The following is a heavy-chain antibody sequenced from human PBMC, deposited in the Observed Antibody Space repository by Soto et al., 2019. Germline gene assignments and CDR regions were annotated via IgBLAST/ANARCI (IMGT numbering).Heavy chain of an antibody. CDR3: ARHESNGDFDF. CDR2: IDPSDSRT. D-gene: IGHD2-8*01. Sequence: GASLKISCDASGYRFPIDHISWVLQMPGKGLEWVCKIDPSDSRTRYRPSSRSRITISVDKSINTAYLEWGRLKASDTAMYYCARHESNGDFDFWGQGTQVTVSS. CDR1: GYRFPIDH. V-gene: IGHV5-10-1*01. J-gene: IGHJ4*02.